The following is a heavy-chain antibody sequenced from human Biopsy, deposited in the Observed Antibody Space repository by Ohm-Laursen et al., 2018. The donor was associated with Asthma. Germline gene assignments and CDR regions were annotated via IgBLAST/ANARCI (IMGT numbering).Heavy chain of an antibody. CDR2: ISYDGSTK. V-gene: IGHV3-30*03. Sequence: SLRLSCTASGFSFSSYWMSWVRQAPGKGLEWVAVISYDGSTKYSADSVKGRFIVSRDISKNILSLQMNSLRPEDTAVYYCARDVVWFREVGGMGVWGQGTTVTVSS. CDR3: ARDVVWFREVGGMGV. J-gene: IGHJ6*02. D-gene: IGHD3-10*01. CDR1: GFSFSSYW.